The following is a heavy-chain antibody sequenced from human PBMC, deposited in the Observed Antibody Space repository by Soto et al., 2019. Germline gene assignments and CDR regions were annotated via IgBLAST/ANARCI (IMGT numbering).Heavy chain of an antibody. CDR3: AASIFYYGMDV. CDR1: GYTLTNYW. Sequence: GESLKISCQGSGYTLTNYWIGWVRQMPGKGPEWMGIIYPGDSDTKYNPSFQGQVTISADKSITTTYLQWSSLKASDTAIYYCAASIFYYGMDVWGHGTTVTVSS. J-gene: IGHJ6*02. V-gene: IGHV5-51*01. CDR2: IYPGDSDT.